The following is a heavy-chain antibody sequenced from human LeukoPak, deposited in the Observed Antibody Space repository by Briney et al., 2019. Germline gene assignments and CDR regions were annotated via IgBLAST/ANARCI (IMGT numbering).Heavy chain of an antibody. D-gene: IGHD1-7*01. J-gene: IGHJ4*02. V-gene: IGHV3-53*01. CDR3: ARGNWNYPFDY. Sequence: GGSLRLSCAASGFTVSSNYMSWVRQAPGKGLEWVSVIYSGANTYYADSVKGRFTISRDNPKNTLYLQMNSLRAEDTAVYYCARGNWNYPFDYWGQGTLVTVSS. CDR2: IYSGANT. CDR1: GFTVSSNY.